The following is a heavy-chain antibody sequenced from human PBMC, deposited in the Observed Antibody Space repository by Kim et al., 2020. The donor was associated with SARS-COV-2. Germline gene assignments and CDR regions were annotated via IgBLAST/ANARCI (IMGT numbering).Heavy chain of an antibody. CDR1: GFTFGDYA. Sequence: GGSLRLSCTASGFTFGDYAMSWFRQAPGKGLEWVGFIRSKAYGGTTEYAASVKGRFTISRDDSKSIAYLQMNSLKTEDTAVYYCTRDRTAQNGQATTVVTWGVGAFDIWGQGTMVTVSS. CDR2: IRSKAYGGTT. CDR3: TRDRTAQNGQATTVVTWGVGAFDI. J-gene: IGHJ3*02. D-gene: IGHD4-17*01. V-gene: IGHV3-49*03.